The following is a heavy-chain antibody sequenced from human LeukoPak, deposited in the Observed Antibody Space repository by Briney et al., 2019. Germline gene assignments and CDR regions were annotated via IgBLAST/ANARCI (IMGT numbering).Heavy chain of an antibody. CDR3: AREAGPYCGGDCYIDY. D-gene: IGHD2-21*02. J-gene: IGHJ4*02. CDR1: GGSISSGGYY. Sequence: SQTLSLTCTVSGGSISSGGYYWSWIRQHPEKGLEWIGYISSSGNTHYTPSLKSRITISVDTSENQFPLRLSSVTAADTAVYYCAREAGPYCGGDCYIDYWGQGTLVTVSS. CDR2: ISSSGNT. V-gene: IGHV4-31*03.